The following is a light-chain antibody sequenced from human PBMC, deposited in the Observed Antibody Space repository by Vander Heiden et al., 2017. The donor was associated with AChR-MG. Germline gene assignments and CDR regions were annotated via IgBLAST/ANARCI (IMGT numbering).Light chain of an antibody. Sequence: VLTRAPGSRSVAPGERATRSCRASQSVSSYLAWYQQKPGQAPRLLIYDASNRATGIPARFSGSGSGTDFTLTISSLEPEDFAVYYCQQRSNWHTFGQGTRLEIK. CDR3: QQRSNWHT. J-gene: IGKJ5*01. CDR2: DAS. V-gene: IGKV3-11*01. CDR1: QSVSSY.